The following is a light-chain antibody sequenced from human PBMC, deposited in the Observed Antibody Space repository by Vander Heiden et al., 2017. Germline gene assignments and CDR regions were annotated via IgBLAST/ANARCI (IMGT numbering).Light chain of an antibody. V-gene: IGKV3-15*01. J-gene: IGKJ1*01. Sequence: EIVMTQSPATLSVFLGEGVTLACRASQSVSSHLAWYQQKPGHAPRLLIHEASTRAAGVPARFSGSASGTEFTLTISRLQSEDFAMYYCQQYSNWWTFGQGTKVEIK. CDR1: QSVSSH. CDR2: EAS. CDR3: QQYSNWWT.